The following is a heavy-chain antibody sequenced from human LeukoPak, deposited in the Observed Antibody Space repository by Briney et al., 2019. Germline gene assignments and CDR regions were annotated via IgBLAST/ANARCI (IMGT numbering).Heavy chain of an antibody. D-gene: IGHD3-22*01. CDR1: GGSISSGGYS. CDR3: ARGLTVTMIVRTHAFDI. CDR2: INHSGST. J-gene: IGHJ3*02. Sequence: PSETLSLTCAVSGGSISSGGYSWSWIRQPPGKGLEWIGYINHSGSTNYNPSLKSRVTISVDTSKNQFSLKLSSVTAADTAVYYCARGLTVTMIVRTHAFDIWGQGTMVTVSS. V-gene: IGHV4-30-2*01.